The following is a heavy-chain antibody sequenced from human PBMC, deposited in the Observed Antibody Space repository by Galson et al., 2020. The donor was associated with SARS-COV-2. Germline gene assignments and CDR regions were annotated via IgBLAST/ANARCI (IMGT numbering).Heavy chain of an antibody. J-gene: IGHJ4*02. CDR1: GYIFSSYW. V-gene: IGHV5-10-1*01. CDR2: IDPSDSYS. CDR3: ARQGRFRGSGFVSPEFDY. D-gene: IGHD6-19*01. Sequence: HGESLKISCKGFGYIFSSYWINWVRQMPGKGLEWMGRIDPSDSYSDYNPSFQGHVTISADKSINTVYLHFNNLKSSDTAIYYCARQGRFRGSGFVSPEFDYWGQGSQVTVST.